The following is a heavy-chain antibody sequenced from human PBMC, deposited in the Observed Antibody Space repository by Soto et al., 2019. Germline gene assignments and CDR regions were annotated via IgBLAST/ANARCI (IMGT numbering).Heavy chain of an antibody. CDR1: GFTFSSYA. D-gene: IGHD5-18*01. CDR3: AGDWRRGRAMVPPVGMDV. J-gene: IGHJ6*02. CDR2: ISYDGSNK. V-gene: IGHV3-30-3*01. Sequence: QVQLVESGGGVVQPGRSLRLSCAASGFTFSSYAMHWVRQAPGKGLEWVAVISYDGSNKYYADSVKGRFTISRDNSKNTVYPKKNSPRAEGTAVFYCAGDWRRGRAMVPPVGMDVWGQGATVTVSS.